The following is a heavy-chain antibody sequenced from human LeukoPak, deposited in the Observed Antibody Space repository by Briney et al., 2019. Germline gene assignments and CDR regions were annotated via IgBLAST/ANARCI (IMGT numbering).Heavy chain of an antibody. Sequence: SETLSLTCTVSGGSISSYYWSWIRQPPGKGLEWIGYIYYSGSTNYNPSLKSRVTISVDTSKKQFSLKLSSVTAADTAFYYCARYIVSYPHDAFDIWGQGTVVTVSS. CDR1: GGSISSYY. V-gene: IGHV4-59*01. CDR2: IYYSGST. CDR3: ARYIVSYPHDAFDI. J-gene: IGHJ3*02. D-gene: IGHD1-26*01.